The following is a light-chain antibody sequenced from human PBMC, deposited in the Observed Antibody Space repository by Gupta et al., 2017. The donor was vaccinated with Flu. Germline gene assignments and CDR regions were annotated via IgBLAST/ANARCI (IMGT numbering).Light chain of an antibody. J-gene: IGKJ4*01. Sequence: DIVMTQTPLSSPVTLGQPASISCRSSQSLVHSDGNTYLNWLQQRPGQPPRLLIYKISNRCSGVPDRFSGSGAGTDFTLKISRVEAEDVGVYYCRQAKQSPITFGGGTKVEIK. CDR1: QSLVHSDGNTY. CDR2: KIS. V-gene: IGKV2-24*01. CDR3: RQAKQSPIT.